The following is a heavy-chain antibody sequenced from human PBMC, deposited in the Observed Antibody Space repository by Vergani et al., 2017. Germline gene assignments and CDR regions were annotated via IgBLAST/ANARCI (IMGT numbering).Heavy chain of an antibody. Sequence: EVQLVQSGAEVKKPGESLKISCKGSGYSFTSYWIGWVRQMPGKGLEWMGIIYPGDSDTRYSPSVQGQVTISADQSLSTAYLQWSSLKASDTAMYYCARLVRPEYSKGFRQGVFDPWGQGTLVTVSS. CDR2: IYPGDSDT. V-gene: IGHV5-51*01. CDR3: ARLVRPEYSKGFRQGVFDP. J-gene: IGHJ5*02. CDR1: GYSFTSYW. D-gene: IGHD4-11*01.